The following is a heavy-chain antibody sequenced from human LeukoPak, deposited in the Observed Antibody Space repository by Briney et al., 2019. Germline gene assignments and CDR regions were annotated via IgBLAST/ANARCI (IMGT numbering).Heavy chain of an antibody. Sequence: PGGSLRLSCAASGFTFSSYWMSWVRQAPGKGLEWVAVISYDGSNKYYADSVRGRFTISRDNSKNTLYLQMNSLRAEDTAVYYCARARGYYDYNDYWGQGTLVTVSS. J-gene: IGHJ4*02. D-gene: IGHD3-22*01. CDR3: ARARGYYDYNDY. V-gene: IGHV3-30*01. CDR2: ISYDGSNK. CDR1: GFTFSSYW.